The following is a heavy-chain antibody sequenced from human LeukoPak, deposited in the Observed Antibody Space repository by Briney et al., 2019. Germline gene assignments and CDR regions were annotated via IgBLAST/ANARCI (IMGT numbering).Heavy chain of an antibody. J-gene: IGHJ3*02. D-gene: IGHD3-22*01. CDR3: ATFVPYSDSSDFYIHAFHI. CDR1: GYSLTELS. Sequence: ASVTVSCKVSGYSLTELSMHWVRQTLGKGLEWMGAFDPGDAETIYAQKFQGRVTLTEDTSTDTAYMELTSLRAEDTAVYYCATFVPYSDSSDFYIHAFHIWGRGTMVTVSS. CDR2: FDPGDAET. V-gene: IGHV1-24*01.